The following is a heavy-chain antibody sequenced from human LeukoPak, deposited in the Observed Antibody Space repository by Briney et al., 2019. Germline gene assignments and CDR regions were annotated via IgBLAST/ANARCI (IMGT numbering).Heavy chain of an antibody. CDR3: AKVKARKDV. J-gene: IGHJ6*02. Sequence: GRSLRLSCVASGFPFSNYAMSWVRQAPGKGLEWVSSISSSSSYIYYADSVKGRFTISRDNAKNSLYLQMNSLRAEDTAVYYCAKVKARKDVWGQGTTVTVSS. D-gene: IGHD5-12*01. V-gene: IGHV3-21*04. CDR1: GFPFSNYA. CDR2: ISSSSSYI.